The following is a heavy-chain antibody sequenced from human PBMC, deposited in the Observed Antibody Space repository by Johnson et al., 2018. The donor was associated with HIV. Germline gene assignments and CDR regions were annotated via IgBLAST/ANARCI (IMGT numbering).Heavy chain of an antibody. Sequence: QVQLVESGGGVVQPGGSLRLSCVASGFTFNNYGMHWVRQAPGKGLEWVAFIRYDGSNKYFADSVKGRFTISRDNSKNTLYLQMNSLRAEDTAVYYCASQRWKQGDAFDIWGQGTMVTVSS. D-gene: IGHD4-23*01. CDR1: GFTFNNYG. CDR2: IRYDGSNK. V-gene: IGHV3-30*02. CDR3: ASQRWKQGDAFDI. J-gene: IGHJ3*02.